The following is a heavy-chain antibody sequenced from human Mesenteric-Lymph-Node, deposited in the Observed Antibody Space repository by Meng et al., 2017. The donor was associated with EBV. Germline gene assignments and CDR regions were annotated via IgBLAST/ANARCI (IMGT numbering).Heavy chain of an antibody. CDR3: ATGWGKANY. D-gene: IGHD3-16*01. J-gene: IGHJ4*02. Sequence: QGKLQQGGTGLLKPSETLSLTCDVYGDSFSAYYWRWIRQPPGRGLEWIGDVIHSGNTSYSPSLKSRVTISVDTSKRQFSLKLRSMTAADTAVYYCATGWGKANYWGQGTLVTVSS. CDR2: VIHSGNT. CDR1: GDSFSAYY. V-gene: IGHV4-34*12.